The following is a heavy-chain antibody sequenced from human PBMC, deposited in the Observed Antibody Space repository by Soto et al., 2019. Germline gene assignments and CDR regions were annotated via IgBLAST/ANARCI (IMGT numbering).Heavy chain of an antibody. J-gene: IGHJ6*02. CDR2: IAYDGNDK. D-gene: IGHD1-26*01. CDR3: ARDVGNYVPYYYGMVV. V-gene: IGHV3-30*03. Sequence: QAQLVESGGGVVQPGRSLRLSCAASEFTFNTYAMHWVRQAPGKGLEWVAVIAYDGNDKYYADSVKCRFTISRDNSKNALYLQMNTLRPEDTAMYYCARDVGNYVPYYYGMVVWGQGTRVTVSS. CDR1: EFTFNTYA.